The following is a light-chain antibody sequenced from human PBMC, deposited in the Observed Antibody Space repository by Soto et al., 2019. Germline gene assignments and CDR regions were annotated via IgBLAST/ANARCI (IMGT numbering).Light chain of an antibody. Sequence: DIQMTQFPTSVSASVGDRVTITCRASQGISSWLAWYQQKPGKAPNLLIYATSTLQSGVPSRFSGSGSGTDFTLTISNLQPEDFATYFCQQAGSFPLTFGGGTKVEIK. CDR3: QQAGSFPLT. CDR2: ATS. J-gene: IGKJ4*02. V-gene: IGKV1-12*01. CDR1: QGISSW.